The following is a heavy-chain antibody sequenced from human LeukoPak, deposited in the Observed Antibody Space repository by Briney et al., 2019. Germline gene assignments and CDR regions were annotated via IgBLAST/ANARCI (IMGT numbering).Heavy chain of an antibody. D-gene: IGHD6-19*01. V-gene: IGHV3-48*04. J-gene: IGHJ6*02. CDR3: ARDRSIAVASYGMDV. CDR2: ISSSSSTI. Sequence: GGSLRLSCAASGFTFSSYSMNWVRQAPGKGLEWVSYISSSSSTIYYADSVKGRFTISRDNAKNSLYLQMNSLRAEDTAVYYCARDRSIAVASYGMDVWGQGTTVTVSS. CDR1: GFTFSSYS.